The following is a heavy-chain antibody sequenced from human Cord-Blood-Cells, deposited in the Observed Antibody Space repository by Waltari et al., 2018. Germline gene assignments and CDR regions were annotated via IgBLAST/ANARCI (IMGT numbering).Heavy chain of an antibody. V-gene: IGHV3-21*01. CDR2: ISSSSSYI. J-gene: IGHJ5*02. Sequence: EVQLVESGGGLVKPGGSLSCSCASSGFTFSRYSMNWYRQAPGKGLDWVSSISSSSSYIYYADSVKGRFTISSDNAKNSLYLQMNSLRAEDTAVYYCARFSNNWFDPWGQGTLVTVSS. CDR1: GFTFSRYS. CDR3: ARFSNNWFDP.